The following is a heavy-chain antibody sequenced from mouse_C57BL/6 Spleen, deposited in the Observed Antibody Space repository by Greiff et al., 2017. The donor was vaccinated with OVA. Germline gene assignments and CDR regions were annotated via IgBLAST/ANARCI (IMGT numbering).Heavy chain of an antibody. CDR3: ARGLNWDEGFDY. CDR2: INPYNGGT. J-gene: IGHJ2*01. Sequence: VQLQQSGPVLVKPGASVKMSCTASGYNFTDYYMHWVKQSHGQSLEWIGVINPYNGGTSYTQKFKGNDTLTVDKSSSTAYMELNSLTSEDSAVYYCARGLNWDEGFDYWGQGTTLTVSS. V-gene: IGHV1-19*01. CDR1: GYNFTDYY. D-gene: IGHD4-1*02.